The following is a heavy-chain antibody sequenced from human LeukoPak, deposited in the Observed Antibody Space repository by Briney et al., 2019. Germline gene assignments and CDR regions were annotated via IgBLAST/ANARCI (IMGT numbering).Heavy chain of an antibody. Sequence: GGSLRLSCAASGFTFSKTWMSWVRQAPGKGLEWVACIMEDGSVQKYVDSVRGRFTISRDNARNSLYLQMNSLRVEDTAVYYCAKDRVGGALEFWGQGTLATVSS. V-gene: IGHV3-7*01. CDR3: AKDRVGGALEF. CDR2: IMEDGSVQ. D-gene: IGHD2-21*01. J-gene: IGHJ4*02. CDR1: GFTFSKTW.